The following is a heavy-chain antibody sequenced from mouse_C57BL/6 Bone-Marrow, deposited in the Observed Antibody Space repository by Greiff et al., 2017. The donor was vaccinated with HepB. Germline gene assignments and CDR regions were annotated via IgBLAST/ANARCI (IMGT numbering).Heavy chain of an antibody. V-gene: IGHV3-6*01. Sequence: DVQLQESGPGLVKPSQSLSLTCSVTGYSITSGYYWNWIRQFPGNRLECRGYIRYDGSNNYNPTLKNRISLTRDTSTNQFFLKLNSVTTEDTAIYYCARGSRYFDYWGQGTTLTVSS. CDR3: ARGSRYFDY. CDR1: GYSITSGYY. J-gene: IGHJ2*01. CDR2: IRYDGSN.